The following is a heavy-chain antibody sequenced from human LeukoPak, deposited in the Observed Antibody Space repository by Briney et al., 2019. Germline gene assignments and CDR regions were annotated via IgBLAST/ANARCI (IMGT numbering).Heavy chain of an antibody. CDR1: GFTFSSYA. J-gene: IGHJ4*02. Sequence: GGSLRLSCAASGFTFSSYAMSWVRQAPGKGLEWVSAISGSGGSTYYADSVKGRFTISRDNSKNTLYLQMNSLRAEDTAVYYCAKGQMAHVVVPAADFDYWGQGTLVTVSS. V-gene: IGHV3-23*01. CDR3: AKGQMAHVVVPAADFDY. CDR2: ISGSGGST. D-gene: IGHD2-2*01.